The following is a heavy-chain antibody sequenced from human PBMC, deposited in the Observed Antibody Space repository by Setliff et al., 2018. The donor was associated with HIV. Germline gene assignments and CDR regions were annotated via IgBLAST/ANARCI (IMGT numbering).Heavy chain of an antibody. CDR2: ISHSGGTI. V-gene: IGHV3-11*01. CDR1: GFTLSDHH. D-gene: IGHD3-10*01. CDR3: ASGALLPTIDY. J-gene: IGHJ4*02. Sequence: GGSLRLSCAASGFTLSDHHMNWIRQAPGKGLEWVSYISHSGGTIKYGDSVRGRFTISRGIAKSSLYLQLDSLSVEDTAVYYCASGALLPTIDYWGRGTLVTVSS.